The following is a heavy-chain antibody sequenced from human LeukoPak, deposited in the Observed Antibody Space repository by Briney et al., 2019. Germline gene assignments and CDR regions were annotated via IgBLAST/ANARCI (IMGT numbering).Heavy chain of an antibody. Sequence: GGSLRLSCAASGFTFSKTWMSWLRQAPRKGLEWVANIKVDGSERYYVDSVKGRFTISRDNAKNSLYLQMNSLRAEDTAIYYCARDWNYGFDYWGQGTLVTVSS. D-gene: IGHD1-7*01. CDR1: GFTFSKTW. J-gene: IGHJ4*02. CDR3: ARDWNYGFDY. CDR2: IKVDGSER. V-gene: IGHV3-7*01.